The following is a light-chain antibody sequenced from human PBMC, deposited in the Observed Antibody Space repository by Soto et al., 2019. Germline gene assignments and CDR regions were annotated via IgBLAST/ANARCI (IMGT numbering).Light chain of an antibody. V-gene: IGKV3-11*01. CDR1: QSVSSY. CDR2: DAS. J-gene: IGKJ2*01. Sequence: EIVLTQSPATLSLSPGERATLSCRASQSVSSYFAWYQQKSGQAPRLLIYDASNRATGIPARFSGGGSGTDFTLTNSSLEPEDSAVYYCQQRFNGPRFTFGQGTKLEIK. CDR3: QQRFNGPRFT.